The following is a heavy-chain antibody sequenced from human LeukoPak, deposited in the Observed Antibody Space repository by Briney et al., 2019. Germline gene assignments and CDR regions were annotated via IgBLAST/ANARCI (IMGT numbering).Heavy chain of an antibody. J-gene: IGHJ4*02. D-gene: IGHD7-27*01. CDR3: ARDSNWGFDY. Sequence: GASVKVSCKASGYTFTCYYMHWVRQAPGQGREWMGWINPNIGDTNYAQKFQGRVTMTRDTSISTAYLELSRLKSDDTALYYCARDSNWGFDYWGQGTLVTVSS. CDR2: INPNIGDT. V-gene: IGHV1-2*02. CDR1: GYTFTCYY.